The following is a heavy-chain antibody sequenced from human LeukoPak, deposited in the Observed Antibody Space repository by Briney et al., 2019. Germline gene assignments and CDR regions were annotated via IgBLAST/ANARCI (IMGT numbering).Heavy chain of an antibody. CDR1: EFSFTNYW. CDR3: ARALFQVPYYFDF. D-gene: IGHD2-2*01. Sequence: GGSLRLSCEASEFSFTNYWMYWVRQAPGKGLAWVSAINTDGSTTTYADSVKGRFTISRDNARNTLYLQMNSLRAEDTAVYYCARALFQVPYYFDFWCQGTLVTVSS. CDR2: INTDGSTT. J-gene: IGHJ4*02. V-gene: IGHV3-74*01.